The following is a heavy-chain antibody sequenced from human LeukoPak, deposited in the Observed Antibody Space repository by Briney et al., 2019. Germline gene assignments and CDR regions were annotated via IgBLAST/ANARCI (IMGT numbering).Heavy chain of an antibody. V-gene: IGHV4-30-4*01. Sequence: SQTLSLTCTVSGGSISSGDYYWSWIRQPPGKGLEWIGYIYYSGSTYYNPSLKSRVTISVDTSKNQFSLKLSTVTAADTAVYYCARDLLNEGNHLDYWGQGTLVTVSS. D-gene: IGHD4-23*01. CDR1: GGSISSGDYY. CDR2: IYYSGST. CDR3: ARDLLNEGNHLDY. J-gene: IGHJ4*02.